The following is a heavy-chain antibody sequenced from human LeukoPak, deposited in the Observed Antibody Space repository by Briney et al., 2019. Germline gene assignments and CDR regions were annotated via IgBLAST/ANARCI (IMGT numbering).Heavy chain of an antibody. CDR1: GGSISSSSYY. V-gene: IGHV4-39*07. CDR3: ARRYSTSSGASDGFDI. J-gene: IGHJ3*02. Sequence: PSETLSLTCTVSGGSISSSSYYWGWIRQPPGKGLEWIGSIYYSGSTYYNPSLKSRVTISVDTSKNQFSLKLSSVTAADTAVYYCARRYSTSSGASDGFDIWGQGTMVTVSS. D-gene: IGHD6-6*01. CDR2: IYYSGST.